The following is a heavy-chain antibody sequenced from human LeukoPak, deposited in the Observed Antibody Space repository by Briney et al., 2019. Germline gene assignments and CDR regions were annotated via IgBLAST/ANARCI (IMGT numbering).Heavy chain of an antibody. CDR1: GYTFTSYG. CDR2: ISAYNGNT. V-gene: IGHV1-18*01. J-gene: IGHJ4*02. CDR3: ARDRTYCGGDCFLFDY. Sequence: ASVRVSCKASGYTFTSYGISWVRQAPGQGLEWMGWISAYNGNTNYAQTLQGRVTMTTDTSTSTAYMELRSLRSDDTAVYYCARDRTYCGGDCFLFDYWGQGTLVTVSS. D-gene: IGHD2-21*02.